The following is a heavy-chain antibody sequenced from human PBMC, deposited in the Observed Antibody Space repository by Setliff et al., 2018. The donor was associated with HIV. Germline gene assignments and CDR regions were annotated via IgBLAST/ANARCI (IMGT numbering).Heavy chain of an antibody. CDR2: INHSGST. CDR1: GGSFSGYY. V-gene: IGHV4-34*01. CDR3: ASRSSYVPLYFYYMDV. J-gene: IGHJ6*03. Sequence: SETLSLTCAVYGGSFSGYYWSWIRQPPGKGLEGMGEINHSGSTKYNPSPKSRVTISVDTSTNQFSLKLNSVTAADTAVYYCASRSSYVPLYFYYMDVWGKGATVTVSS. D-gene: IGHD3-16*01.